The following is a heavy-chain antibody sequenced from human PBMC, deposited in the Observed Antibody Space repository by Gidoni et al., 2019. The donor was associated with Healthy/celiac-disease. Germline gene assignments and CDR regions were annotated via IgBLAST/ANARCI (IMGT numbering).Heavy chain of an antibody. CDR2: IYYSGST. D-gene: IGHD3-9*01. Sequence: QLQLQESGPGLVKPSETLSLTCTVSGGSISSSSYYWGWIRQPPGKGLEWIGSIYYSGSTYYNPSLKSRVTISVDTSKNQFSLKLSSVTAADTAVYYCASTRVLRYFDWLSYFDYWGQGTLVTVSS. V-gene: IGHV4-39*01. J-gene: IGHJ4*02. CDR3: ASTRVLRYFDWLSYFDY. CDR1: GGSISSSSYY.